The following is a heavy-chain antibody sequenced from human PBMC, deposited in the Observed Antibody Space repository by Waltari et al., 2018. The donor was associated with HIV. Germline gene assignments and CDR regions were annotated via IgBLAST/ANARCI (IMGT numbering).Heavy chain of an antibody. V-gene: IGHV4-61*02. CDR1: VCSISSGSSY. Sequence: QVQLQESGPGLVKPSQTLSLTCTVPVCSISSGSSYWSWTRPPPGKGLEWIGRIYTSGSTNYNPSLKSRVTISVDTSKNQFSLKLSSVTAADTAVYYCARDRNYYYDSSGYFFNAFDIWGQGTMVIVSS. CDR2: IYTSGST. CDR3: ARDRNYYYDSSGYFFNAFDI. D-gene: IGHD3-22*01. J-gene: IGHJ3*02.